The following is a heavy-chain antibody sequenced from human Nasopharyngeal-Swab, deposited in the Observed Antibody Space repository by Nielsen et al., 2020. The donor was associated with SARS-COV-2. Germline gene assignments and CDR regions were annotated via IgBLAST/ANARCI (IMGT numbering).Heavy chain of an antibody. CDR1: EFTFNNYW. J-gene: IGHJ4*02. Sequence: GGSLRLSCAASEFTFNNYWMSWVRQAPGKGLEWVANIKQDGSERYYVDSVKGRFTISRDNAKNSLFLQMNSLRAEDTVVYYCARARYNWNLDYFDYWGQGTLVTVSS. CDR2: IKQDGSER. D-gene: IGHD1-7*01. V-gene: IGHV3-7*01. CDR3: ARARYNWNLDYFDY.